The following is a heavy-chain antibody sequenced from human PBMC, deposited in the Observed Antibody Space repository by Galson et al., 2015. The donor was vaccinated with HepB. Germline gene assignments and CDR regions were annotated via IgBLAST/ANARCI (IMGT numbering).Heavy chain of an antibody. V-gene: IGHV1-3*01. Sequence: SVKVSCKASGYTFTNYAIHWLRQAPGQRLEWMGWINAGNGNTKYSQKFQGRVTITRDTSASTAYMELSSLRSEDTAVFYCAREDGITNVDYWGQGTLVTVSS. J-gene: IGHJ4*02. D-gene: IGHD1-20*01. CDR1: GYTFTNYA. CDR2: INAGNGNT. CDR3: AREDGITNVDY.